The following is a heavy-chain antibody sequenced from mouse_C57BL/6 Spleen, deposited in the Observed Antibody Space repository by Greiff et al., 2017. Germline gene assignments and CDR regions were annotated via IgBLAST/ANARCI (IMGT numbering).Heavy chain of an antibody. J-gene: IGHJ4*01. V-gene: IGHV1-55*01. CDR2: IYPGSGST. Sequence: QVQLQQPGAELVKPGASVKMSCKASGYTFTSYWITWVKQRPGQGLEWIGDIYPGSGSTNYNEKFKSKATLTVDTSSSTAYMPLSSLTSEDSAVYYCARSYYGTLYAMDYWGQGTSVTVSS. CDR1: GYTFTSYW. D-gene: IGHD1-1*01. CDR3: ARSYYGTLYAMDY.